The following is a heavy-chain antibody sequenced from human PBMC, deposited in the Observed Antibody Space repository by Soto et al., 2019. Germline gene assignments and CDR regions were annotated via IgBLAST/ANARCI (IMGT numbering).Heavy chain of an antibody. CDR1: GYTLTELS. CDR2: FDPEDSET. CDR3: AQGLRTSYDSGGYLYY. Sequence: APAKASCKVSGYTLTELSMHSVRQAPGKGLEWMGGFDPEDSETIYAQKFQGRVTMTEDTSTDTAYMALSTLRSEDPAVYYCAQGLRTSYDSGGYLYYCGHGPLVTVCS. V-gene: IGHV1-24*01. J-gene: IGHJ4*01. D-gene: IGHD3-22*01.